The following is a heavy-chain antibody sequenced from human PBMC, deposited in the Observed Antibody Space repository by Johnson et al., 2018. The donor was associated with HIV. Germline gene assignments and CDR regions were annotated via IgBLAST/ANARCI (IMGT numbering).Heavy chain of an antibody. D-gene: IGHD6-19*01. J-gene: IGHJ3*02. CDR2: IYSGGST. CDR3: ARVGRHWLPRDAFDI. CDR1: GFTVSSNY. Sequence: VQLVESGGGLIQPGGSLRLSCAASGFTVSSNYMSWVRQAPGKGLEWVSVIYSGGSTYYTDSVKGRFTISRDDSNNTLYLQMNSLRAEDTAVYYCARVGRHWLPRDAFDIWGQGTMVTVSS. V-gene: IGHV3-53*01.